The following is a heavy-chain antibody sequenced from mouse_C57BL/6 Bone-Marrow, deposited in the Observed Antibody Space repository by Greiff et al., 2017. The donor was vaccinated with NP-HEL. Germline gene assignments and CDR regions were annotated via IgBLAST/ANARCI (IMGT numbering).Heavy chain of an antibody. Sequence: QVQLQQSGPELVKPGASVKISCKASGYAFSSSWMNWVKQRPGKGLEWIGRIYPGDGDTKYNGKFKGKATLTADKSSSTAYMQLSSLTSEDSAVYFFAGLLRGYWGQGTTLTVSS. CDR1: GYAFSSSW. D-gene: IGHD2-10*01. CDR3: AGLLRGY. J-gene: IGHJ2*01. V-gene: IGHV1-82*01. CDR2: IYPGDGDT.